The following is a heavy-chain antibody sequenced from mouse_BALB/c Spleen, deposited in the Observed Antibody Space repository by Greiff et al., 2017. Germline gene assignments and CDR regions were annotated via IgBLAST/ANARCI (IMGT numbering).Heavy chain of an antibody. Sequence: VQLQQSGAELAKPGASVKMSCKASGYTFTSYWMHWVKQRPGQGLEWIGYINPSTGYTEYNQKFKDKATLTADKSSSTAYMQLSSLTSEDSAVYYCARRGNCDYWGQGTTLTVSS. V-gene: IGHV1-7*01. J-gene: IGHJ2*01. CDR2: INPSTGYT. CDR1: GYTFTSYW. CDR3: ARRGNCDY.